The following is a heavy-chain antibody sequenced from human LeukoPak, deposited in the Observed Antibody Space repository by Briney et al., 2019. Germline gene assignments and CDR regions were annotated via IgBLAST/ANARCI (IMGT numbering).Heavy chain of an antibody. D-gene: IGHD3-3*01. CDR2: MPYDENVADNEIP. J-gene: IGHJ5*02. CDR1: GDSISNSGWS. CDR3: ARLTLTGVGGRGWFDA. V-gene: IGHV4-39*01. Sequence: PSETLSLTCIVSGDSISNSGWSWGWIRQPPGKGLEWFGTMPYDENVADNEIPSYNPSLKSRVSISADTSKNQLSLKVNSVTAADTASYYCARLTLTGVGGRGWFDAWGQGTLVIVSS.